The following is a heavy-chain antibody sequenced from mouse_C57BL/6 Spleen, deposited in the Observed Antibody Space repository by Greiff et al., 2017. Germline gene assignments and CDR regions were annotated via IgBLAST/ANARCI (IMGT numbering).Heavy chain of an antibody. Sequence: EVQVVESGPGLVKPSQTVFLTCTVTGISITTGNYRWSWIRQFPGNKLEWIGYIYYSGTITYNPSLTSRTTITRDTPKNQFFLEMNSLTAEDTATYYCARASYYYGSSYAWYFDVWGTGTTVTVSS. V-gene: IGHV3-5*01. CDR1: GISITTGNYR. CDR2: IYYSGTI. J-gene: IGHJ1*03. CDR3: ARASYYYGSSYAWYFDV. D-gene: IGHD1-1*01.